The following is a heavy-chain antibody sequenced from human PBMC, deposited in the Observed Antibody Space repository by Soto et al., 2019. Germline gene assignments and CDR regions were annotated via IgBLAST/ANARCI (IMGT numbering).Heavy chain of an antibody. CDR2: IYPGDSDT. CDR3: ARRARDGYNYLNYYGMDV. V-gene: IGHV5-51*01. Sequence: ASVKVSCKASGYTFTSYGISWVRQAPGQGLEGMGIIYPGDSDTRYSPSFQGQVTISADKSISTAYLQWSSLKASDTAMYYCARRARDGYNYLNYYGMDVWGQGTTVTVSS. CDR1: GYTFTSYG. D-gene: IGHD5-12*01. J-gene: IGHJ6*02.